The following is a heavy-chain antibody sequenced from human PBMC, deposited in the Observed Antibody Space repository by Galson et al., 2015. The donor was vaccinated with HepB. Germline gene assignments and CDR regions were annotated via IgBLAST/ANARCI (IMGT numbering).Heavy chain of an antibody. CDR3: ARGVGPYYYYMDV. J-gene: IGHJ6*03. V-gene: IGHV1-69*13. Sequence: SVKVSCKASGGTFSSYAISWVRRAPGQGLEWMGGIIPIFGTANYAQKFQGRVTITADESTSTAYMELSSLRSEDTAVYYCARGVGPYYYYMDVWGKGTTVTVSS. D-gene: IGHD1-26*01. CDR1: GGTFSSYA. CDR2: IIPIFGTA.